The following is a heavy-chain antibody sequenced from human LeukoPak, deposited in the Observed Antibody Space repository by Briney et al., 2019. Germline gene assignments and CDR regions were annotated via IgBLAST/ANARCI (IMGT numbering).Heavy chain of an antibody. D-gene: IGHD1-26*01. CDR3: ARSRASGSLNQYYFDY. CDR1: GFTFSDYY. V-gene: IGHV3-11*06. CDR2: ISSSGGYT. J-gene: IGHJ4*02. Sequence: GGSLRPSCAASGFTFSDYYMSWVRQAPGKGLEWVSYISSSGGYTTYADSVKGRFTISRDNAKNSLYLQMNSLRAEDTAVYYCARSRASGSLNQYYFDYWGQGTLVTVSS.